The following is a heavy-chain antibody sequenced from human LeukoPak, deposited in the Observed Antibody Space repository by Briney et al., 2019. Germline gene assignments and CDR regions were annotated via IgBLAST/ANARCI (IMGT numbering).Heavy chain of an antibody. CDR3: ARRRSASYIYY. V-gene: IGHV5-51*01. D-gene: IGHD2-15*01. J-gene: IGHJ4*02. Sequence: GESLKISSEGSGSSITDYRLGWVRQMPGKGLEWMGIIYPSDSDTRYSPSFQGQVTISVDKSISTAYLQWSSLKASDTAMYYGARRRSASYIYYWGQGTLVTVSS. CDR2: IYPSDSDT. CDR1: GSSITDYR.